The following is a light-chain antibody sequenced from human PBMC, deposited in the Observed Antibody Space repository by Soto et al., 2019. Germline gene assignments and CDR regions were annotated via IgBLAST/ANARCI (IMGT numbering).Light chain of an antibody. CDR3: QQYVTSPPWT. CDR2: GAS. V-gene: IGKV3-20*01. CDR1: QSVSSRY. Sequence: EVVLTQSPGTLSLSPGETATLSCRASQSVSSRYLAWYQHKPGRAPRLLIYGASSRATGIPDRFSGSGSGTDFTLTISSLEPEDFAVYYCQQYVTSPPWTFGQGTKVEVK. J-gene: IGKJ1*01.